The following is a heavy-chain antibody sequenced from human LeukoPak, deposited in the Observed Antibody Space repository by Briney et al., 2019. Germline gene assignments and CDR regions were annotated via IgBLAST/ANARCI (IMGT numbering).Heavy chain of an antibody. CDR2: IYYSGST. CDR1: GGSISSYY. Sequence: SETLSLTCTVSGGSISSYYWSWIRQPPGKGLEWIRYIYYSGSTNYNPSLKSRVTISVETSKKQFSVKLSSVTAADASVYYCARGYSGYAYFDYWGQGTLVTVSS. J-gene: IGHJ4*02. D-gene: IGHD5-12*01. CDR3: ARGYSGYAYFDY. V-gene: IGHV4-59*08.